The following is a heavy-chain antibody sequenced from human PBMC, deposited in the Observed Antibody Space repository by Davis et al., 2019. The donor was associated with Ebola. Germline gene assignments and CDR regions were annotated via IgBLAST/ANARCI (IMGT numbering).Heavy chain of an antibody. CDR1: GYTFTSYY. J-gene: IGHJ1*01. D-gene: IGHD3-16*01. Sequence: ASVKVSCKASGYTFTSYYMHWVRQAPGQGLEWMGIINPSGGSTSYAQKFQGRVTITADESTSTAYMELSSLRSEDTAVYYCAREGEPRAEYFQHWGQGTLVTVSS. V-gene: IGHV1-46*01. CDR3: AREGEPRAEYFQH. CDR2: INPSGGST.